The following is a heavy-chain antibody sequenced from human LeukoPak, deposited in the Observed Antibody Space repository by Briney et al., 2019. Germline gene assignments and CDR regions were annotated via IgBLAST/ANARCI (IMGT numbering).Heavy chain of an antibody. CDR1: GFTFTSHW. D-gene: IGHD2-2*01. V-gene: IGHV3-74*01. CDR3: VRGALRDCSYTSCTRGNWFDP. Sequence: GSLRLSCAASGFTFTSHWMHLVRQAPEKGLVGVAHINADGSGTYYAASAKGRFTISRDNAKNTLYLQMHSLTAEDTAVYYCVRGALRDCSYTSCTRGNWFDPWGQGTLVTVSS. CDR2: INADGSGT. J-gene: IGHJ5*02.